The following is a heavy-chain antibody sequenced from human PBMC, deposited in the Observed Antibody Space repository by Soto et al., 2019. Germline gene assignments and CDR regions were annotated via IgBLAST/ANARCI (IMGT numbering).Heavy chain of an antibody. CDR1: SGSFSGYY. CDR2: INDSGTT. Sequence: KPSETLSLTCAVDSGSFSGYYTTWIRQPPGKGLEWIAEINDSGTTNYNPSLKSRVSVSVDTSKNQFSLKLKSMTAADTAMYYCARGRGIAAAGPAAYYYGLDVWGQGTTVTVSS. D-gene: IGHD6-13*01. J-gene: IGHJ6*02. V-gene: IGHV4-34*01. CDR3: ARGRGIAAAGPAAYYYGLDV.